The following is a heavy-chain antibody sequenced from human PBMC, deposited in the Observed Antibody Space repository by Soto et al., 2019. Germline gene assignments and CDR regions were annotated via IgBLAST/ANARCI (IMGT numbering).Heavy chain of an antibody. D-gene: IGHD6-13*01. J-gene: IGHJ4*02. CDR1: GLTFTTYA. CDR3: AIVDSSTWYTGYYFDY. CDR2: VINIGGNT. Sequence: GGSLRLSCAASGLTFTTYAMNWVRQAPGKGLEWVSHVINIGGNTNYADSVKGRFTISRDNSKSTLYLQMNSLRVDDTAVYYCAIVDSSTWYTGYYFDYWGQGALVTSPQ. V-gene: IGHV3-23*01.